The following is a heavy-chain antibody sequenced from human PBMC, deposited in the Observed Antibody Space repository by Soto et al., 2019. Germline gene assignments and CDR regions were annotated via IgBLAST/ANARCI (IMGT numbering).Heavy chain of an antibody. D-gene: IGHD2-15*01. CDR3: ARGPGGPDGPGDY. CDR1: GYTFTSYA. Sequence: QVQLVQSGAEVKKPGASVKVSCKASGYTFTSYAMHWVRQAPGQRLEWMGWINAGNGNTKYSQKFQGRVTMTRDKSESTAYMELGSLRSEDTAVYYCARGPGGPDGPGDYWGQGTLVTVSS. J-gene: IGHJ4*02. V-gene: IGHV1-3*01. CDR2: INAGNGNT.